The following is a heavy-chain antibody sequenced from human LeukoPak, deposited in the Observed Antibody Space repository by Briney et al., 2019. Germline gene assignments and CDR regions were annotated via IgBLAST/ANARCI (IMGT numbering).Heavy chain of an antibody. CDR3: ARRRYCSSTSCYTPTIPRFAP. V-gene: IGHV1-3*01. D-gene: IGHD2-2*02. CDR2: INAANGNT. J-gene: IGHJ5*02. CDR1: GYTFTSYA. Sequence: ASVKVSCKASGYTFTSYAMHWLRQAPRQRFEGMGWINAANGNTKYSQKFQGRVTITRDTFASTAYMELSSLRSEDTAVYYCARRRYCSSTSCYTPTIPRFAPWGQRTLVTASS.